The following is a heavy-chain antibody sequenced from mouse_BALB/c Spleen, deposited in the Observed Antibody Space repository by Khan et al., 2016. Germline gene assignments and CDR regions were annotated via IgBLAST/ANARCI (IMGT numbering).Heavy chain of an antibody. D-gene: IGHD1-3*01. J-gene: IGHJ2*01. CDR1: GFSLTSYG. V-gene: IGHV2-9*02. Sequence: QVQLKESGPGLVAPSQSLSITCTVSGFSLTSYGVHWVRQPPGKGLEWPGVIWAGGSTHYNSALMSRLSINKDNSKSQVFLKMNRLQTDDTAMYYCASIEDIWGQGTTLTVSS. CDR3: ASIEDI. CDR2: IWAGGST.